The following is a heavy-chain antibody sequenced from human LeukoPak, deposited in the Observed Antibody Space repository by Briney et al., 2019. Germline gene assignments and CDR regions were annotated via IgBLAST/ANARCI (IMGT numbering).Heavy chain of an antibody. J-gene: IGHJ3*02. V-gene: IGHV4-61*01. CDR2: IYYSGST. CDR3: ARDRRYYDFWSDETAFDI. CDR1: GGSVSSGSYY. Sequence: SETLSLTCTVSGGSVSSGSYYWSWIRQPPGKGLEWIGYIYYSGSTNCNPSLKSRVTISVDTSKNQFSLKLSSVTAADTAVYYCARDRRYYDFWSDETAFDIWGQGTMVTVSS. D-gene: IGHD3-3*01.